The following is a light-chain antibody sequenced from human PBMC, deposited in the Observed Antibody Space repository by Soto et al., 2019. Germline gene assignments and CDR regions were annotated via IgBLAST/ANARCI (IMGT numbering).Light chain of an antibody. J-gene: IGKJ2*01. Sequence: EIVLTQSPGTLSLSPGERATLSCRASQSVSNNYLAWYQQKPDQAPRLLIYGASSSATGIPDRFSVSGSGTDFTLTISRLEPEDFAVYYCQQYGSSPRYTFGQGTKLEIK. CDR1: QSVSNNY. CDR3: QQYGSSPRYT. CDR2: GAS. V-gene: IGKV3-20*01.